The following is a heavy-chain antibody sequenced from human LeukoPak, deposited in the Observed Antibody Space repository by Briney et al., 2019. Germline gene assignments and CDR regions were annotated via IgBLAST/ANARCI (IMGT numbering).Heavy chain of an antibody. V-gene: IGHV4-59*01. J-gene: IGHJ5*02. Sequence: SETLSLTCTVSGGSISSYYWSWIRQPPGKGLEWFGYIYYSGSTDYNPSLKSRVTISVDTSKNQFSLKLSSVTAADTAVYYCARDFGYSYDYNWFDPWGQGTLVTVSS. CDR1: GGSISSYY. CDR2: IYYSGST. D-gene: IGHD5-18*01. CDR3: ARDFGYSYDYNWFDP.